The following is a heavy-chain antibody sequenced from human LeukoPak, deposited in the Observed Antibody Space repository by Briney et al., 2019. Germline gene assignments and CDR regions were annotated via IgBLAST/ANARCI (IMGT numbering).Heavy chain of an antibody. Sequence: SETLSLTCSVSDDSITMYYWSWIRQPAGKGLEWIGRILASGSTNNNPSLKSRVTMSVDTSKNQFSLKMTSITAADTAVYYCARGTTTSGWDYWFDPWGPGTLVTVSS. J-gene: IGHJ5*02. D-gene: IGHD6-19*01. CDR3: ARGTTTSGWDYWFDP. CDR1: DDSITMYY. CDR2: ILASGST. V-gene: IGHV4-4*07.